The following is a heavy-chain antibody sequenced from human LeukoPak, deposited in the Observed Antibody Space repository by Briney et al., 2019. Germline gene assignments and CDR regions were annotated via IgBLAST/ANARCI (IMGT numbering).Heavy chain of an antibody. V-gene: IGHV3-7*03. Sequence: GGSLRLSCAASGFSFSSNWMSWVRQAPGKGLEWVANIKQDGSEKYYVDSVKGRFTISRDNAKKSLYLQMNSLRAEDTAVYYSARSAGSLLWFGENAFDMWGQGTMVTVSS. CDR1: GFSFSSNW. CDR3: ARSAGSLLWFGENAFDM. J-gene: IGHJ3*02. D-gene: IGHD3-10*01. CDR2: IKQDGSEK.